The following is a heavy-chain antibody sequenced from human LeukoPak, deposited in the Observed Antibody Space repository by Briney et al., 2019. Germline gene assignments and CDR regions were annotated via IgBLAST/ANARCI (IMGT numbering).Heavy chain of an antibody. CDR2: ISSSSSYI. CDR1: GFTFSSYS. V-gene: IGHV3-21*01. CDR3: ARERGYSYGPPYYYYYGMDV. Sequence: GGSLRLSCAASGFTFSSYSMNWVRQAPGKGLEWVSSISSSSSYIYYADSVKGRFTISRDNAKNSLYLQMNSLRAEDTAVYYCARERGYSYGPPYYYYYGMDVWGQGTTVTVS. J-gene: IGHJ6*02. D-gene: IGHD5-18*01.